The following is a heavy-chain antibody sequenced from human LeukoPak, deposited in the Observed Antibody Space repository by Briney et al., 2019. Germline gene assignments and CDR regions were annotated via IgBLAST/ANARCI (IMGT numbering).Heavy chain of an antibody. CDR1: GFAFSSYS. D-gene: IGHD3-22*01. CDR2: ITSSSSAI. J-gene: IGHJ4*02. CDR3: ARKSGSSGYPFDY. V-gene: IGHV3-48*01. Sequence: GGSLRLSCAASGFAFSSYSMNWVRQAPGKGLEWVSYITSSSSAIYYADSVKGRFTISRNNAKNSLYLQMNSLRAEDTAVYYCARKSGSSGYPFDYWGQGTVVTVSS.